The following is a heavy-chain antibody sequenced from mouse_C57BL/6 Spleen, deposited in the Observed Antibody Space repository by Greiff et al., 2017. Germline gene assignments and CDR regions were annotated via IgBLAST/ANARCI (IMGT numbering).Heavy chain of an antibody. CDR2: ISNFAYSI. Sequence: EVKLVESGGGLVQPGGSLKLSCAASGFTFSDYGMAWVRQAPRKGPEWVAFISNFAYSIYYADTVTGRFTISRENAKNTLYLEMSSLRSEDTAMYYCARGPYFDVWGTGTTVTVSS. CDR1: GFTFSDYG. J-gene: IGHJ1*03. CDR3: ARGPYFDV. V-gene: IGHV5-15*04.